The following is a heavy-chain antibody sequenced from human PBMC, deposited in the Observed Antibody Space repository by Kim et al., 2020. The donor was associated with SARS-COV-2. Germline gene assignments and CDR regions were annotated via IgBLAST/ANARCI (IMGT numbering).Heavy chain of an antibody. D-gene: IGHD3-16*02. J-gene: IGHJ3*02. V-gene: IGHV3-21*01. CDR2: ISSSSSYI. CDR3: ARDLYDYVWGSYRYTSPFDI. Sequence: GGSLRLSCAASGFTFSSYSMNWVRQAPGKGLEWVSSISSSSSYIYYADSVKGRFTISRDNAKNSLYLQRNSLRAEDTAVYYCARDLYDYVWGSYRYTSPFDIWGRGTMVTVSS. CDR1: GFTFSSYS.